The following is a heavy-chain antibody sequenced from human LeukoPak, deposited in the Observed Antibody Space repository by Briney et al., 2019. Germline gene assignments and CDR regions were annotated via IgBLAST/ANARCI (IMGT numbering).Heavy chain of an antibody. CDR1: GFTFSSYA. CDR2: ISSSSSYI. CDR3: ARDVGPFGELLFPFDY. D-gene: IGHD3-10*01. Sequence: PGGSLRLSCAASGFTFSSYAMHWVRQAPGRGLEWVSSISSSSSYIYYADSVKGRFTISRDNAKNSLYLQMNSLRAEDTAVYYCARDVGPFGELLFPFDYWGQGTLVTVSS. J-gene: IGHJ4*02. V-gene: IGHV3-21*01.